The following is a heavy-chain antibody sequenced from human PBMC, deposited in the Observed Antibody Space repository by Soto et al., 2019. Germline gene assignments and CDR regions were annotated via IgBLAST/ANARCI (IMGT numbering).Heavy chain of an antibody. CDR1: GYTFTSYG. Sequence: ASVKVSCKASGYTFTSYGISWVRQAPGQGLEWMGWISAYNGNTNYAQKLQGRVTMTTDTSTSTAYMELRSLRSDDTAVYYCARDWAMVRGVIPNWFDPWGQGTLVTVSS. V-gene: IGHV1-18*01. CDR3: ARDWAMVRGVIPNWFDP. D-gene: IGHD3-10*01. J-gene: IGHJ5*02. CDR2: ISAYNGNT.